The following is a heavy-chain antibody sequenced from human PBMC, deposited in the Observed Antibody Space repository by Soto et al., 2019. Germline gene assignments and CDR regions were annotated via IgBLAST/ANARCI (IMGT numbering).Heavy chain of an antibody. CDR1: GFAFSSYT. J-gene: IGHJ6*02. Sequence: GGSLRLSCAASGFAFSSYTMNWVRQAPGKGLEWVSSISSSSTYIYDGDSVKGRFTISRDNARNSVFLQMNSLRVEDSAVYFCTRDRLLNGMDVWGQGTTVTVSS. CDR3: TRDRLLNGMDV. V-gene: IGHV3-21*01. D-gene: IGHD3-9*01. CDR2: ISSSSTYI.